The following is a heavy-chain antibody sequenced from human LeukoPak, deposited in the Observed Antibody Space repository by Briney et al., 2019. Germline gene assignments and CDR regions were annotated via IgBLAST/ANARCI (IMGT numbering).Heavy chain of an antibody. CDR2: IYTSGST. V-gene: IGHV4-61*02. D-gene: IGHD3-10*01. J-gene: IGHJ4*02. CDR3: ARDDFGSY. CDR1: GVSISSGSYY. Sequence: PSQTLSLTCTVSGVSISSGSYYWSWIRQPAGKGLEWIGRIYTSGSTNYNPSLKSRVTISVDTSKNQFSLKLSSVTAADTAVYYCARDDFGSYWGQGILVTVSS.